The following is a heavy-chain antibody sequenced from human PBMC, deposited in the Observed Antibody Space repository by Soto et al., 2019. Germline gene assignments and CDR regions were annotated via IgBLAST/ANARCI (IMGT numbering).Heavy chain of an antibody. CDR2: ISAYNGNT. D-gene: IGHD3-3*01. V-gene: IGHV1-18*01. CDR3: ARELVDFWSGYYTRDYYYYGMDV. Sequence: ASVKVSCKASGYTFTSYGISWVRQAPGQGLEWMGWISAYNGNTNYAQKLQGRVTMTTDTSTSTAYMELRSLRSEDTAVYYCARELVDFWSGYYTRDYYYYGMDVWG. J-gene: IGHJ6*02. CDR1: GYTFTSYG.